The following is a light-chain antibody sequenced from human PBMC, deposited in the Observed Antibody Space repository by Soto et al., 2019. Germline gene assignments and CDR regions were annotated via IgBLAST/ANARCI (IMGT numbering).Light chain of an antibody. CDR3: QQYHNSPRT. CDR2: AAS. CDR1: QSVSSGF. Sequence: EIVLTQSPGTLSLSPGERATLSCRASQSVSSGFLAWYQQKPRQAPRLLIYAASARATGIPDRFSGSGSGTDFTLTVSRLEPEDFAVYYCQQYHNSPRTFGQGTKVEIK. J-gene: IGKJ1*01. V-gene: IGKV3-20*01.